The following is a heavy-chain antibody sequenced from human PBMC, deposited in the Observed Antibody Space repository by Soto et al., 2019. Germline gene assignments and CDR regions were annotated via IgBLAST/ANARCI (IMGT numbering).Heavy chain of an antibody. D-gene: IGHD1-26*01. J-gene: IGHJ4*02. CDR1: GGAISRGGYY. CDR3: AREGGIVGATAADY. V-gene: IGHV4-31*03. CDR2: IYYSGST. Sequence: QVQLQESGPGLVKPSQTLSLTCTVPGGAISRGGYYWSWSRQHPGTGLEWIGYIYYSGSTYYNPSLKSRVTLSVDTSKNQFSLKLSSVTAADTAVYYCAREGGIVGATAADYWGQGTLVTVSS.